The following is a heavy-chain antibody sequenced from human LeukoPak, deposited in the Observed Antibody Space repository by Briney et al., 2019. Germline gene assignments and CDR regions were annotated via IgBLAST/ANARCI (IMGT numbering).Heavy chain of an antibody. D-gene: IGHD3-3*01. CDR1: GGSISSGSYY. Sequence: SQTLSLTCTVSGGSISSGSYYWSWIRQPAGKGLEWIGRIYTSGSTNYNPSLKSRVTISVDTSKNQFSLKLSSVTAADTAVYYCARGSTYYDFWSGYFWFDPWGQGTLVTVSP. J-gene: IGHJ5*02. CDR2: IYTSGST. CDR3: ARGSTYYDFWSGYFWFDP. V-gene: IGHV4-61*02.